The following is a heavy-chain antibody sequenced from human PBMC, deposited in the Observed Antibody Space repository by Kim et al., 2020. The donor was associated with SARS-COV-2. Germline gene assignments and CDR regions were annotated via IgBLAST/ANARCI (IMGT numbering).Heavy chain of an antibody. CDR2: ISWNSGSI. V-gene: IGHV3-9*01. CDR1: GFTFDDYA. D-gene: IGHD1-26*01. CDR3: AKDLDVGATSYAFDI. J-gene: IGHJ3*02. Sequence: GGSLRLSCAASGFTFDDYAMHWVRQAPGKGLEWVSGISWNSGSIGYADSVKGRFTISRDNAKNSLYLQMNSLRAEDTALYYCAKDLDVGATSYAFDIWG.